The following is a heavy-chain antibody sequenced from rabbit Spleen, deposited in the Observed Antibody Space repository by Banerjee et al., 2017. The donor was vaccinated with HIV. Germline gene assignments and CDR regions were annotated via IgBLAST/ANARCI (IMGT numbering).Heavy chain of an antibody. J-gene: IGHJ6*01. CDR3: ARDSSSSFSSYGMDL. CDR2: IGTGSGST. V-gene: IGHV1S40*01. CDR1: GFSFSSGYY. Sequence: QQLEESGGGLVKPGASLTLTCKASGFSFSSGYYASWVRQAPGKGLEWIGCIGTGSGSTWYASWVNGRFTISKTSSTTVTLQMTSLTAADTATYFCARDSSSSFSSYGMDLWGQGTLVTVS. D-gene: IGHD1-1*01.